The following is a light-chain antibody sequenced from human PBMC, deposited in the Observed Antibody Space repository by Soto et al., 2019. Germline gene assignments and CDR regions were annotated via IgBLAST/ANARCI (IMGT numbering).Light chain of an antibody. J-gene: IGLJ3*02. CDR3: CSYAGSRV. CDR2: EGS. CDR1: SSDVGSYNL. V-gene: IGLV2-23*01. Sequence: QSALTQPASVSGSPGQSITLSCTGTSSDVGSYNLVSWYQQHPGKAPKLMIYEGSKRPSGVSNRFSGSKSGNTASLTISGFQAEDEADYYCCSYAGSRVFGGGTKLTVL.